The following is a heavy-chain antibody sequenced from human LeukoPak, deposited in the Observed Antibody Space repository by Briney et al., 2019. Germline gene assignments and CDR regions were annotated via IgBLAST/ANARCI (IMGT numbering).Heavy chain of an antibody. Sequence: SETLSLTCTVSGGSISSYYWSWIRQPPGKGLEWIGYIYYSGSTNYNPSLKSRVTIPVDTSKNQFSLKLSSVTAADTAVYYCARDFEYSSSPYNWFDPWGQGTLVTVSS. D-gene: IGHD6-6*01. CDR2: IYYSGST. CDR1: GGSISSYY. J-gene: IGHJ5*02. CDR3: ARDFEYSSSPYNWFDP. V-gene: IGHV4-59*01.